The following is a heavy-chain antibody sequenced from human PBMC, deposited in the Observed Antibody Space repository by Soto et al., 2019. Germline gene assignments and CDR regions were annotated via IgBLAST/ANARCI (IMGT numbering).Heavy chain of an antibody. CDR1: GFTFSSYW. Sequence: GGSLRLSCAASGFTFSSYWMHWVRQAPGKGLVWVSRINSDGSSTSYADSVKGRFTISRDNSKNTLYLQMNSLRAEDTAVYYCAKGVIVVVTPTYYFDYWGQGTLVTVSS. CDR3: AKGVIVVVTPTYYFDY. V-gene: IGHV3-74*01. D-gene: IGHD3-22*01. CDR2: INSDGSST. J-gene: IGHJ4*02.